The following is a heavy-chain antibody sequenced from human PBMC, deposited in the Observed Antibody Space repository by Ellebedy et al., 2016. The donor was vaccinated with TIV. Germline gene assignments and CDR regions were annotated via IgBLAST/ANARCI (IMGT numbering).Heavy chain of an antibody. Sequence: PGGSLRLSCEASGFTFSSYAMSWVRQAPGKGLEWVSSISDSGIGTYYPDSVKGRFTISRDNSKNILYLQMNSLRVDDTALYYCARYSESHGWFDPWGQGTLVTVSS. CDR2: ISDSGIGT. CDR3: ARYSESHGWFDP. CDR1: GFTFSSYA. D-gene: IGHD1-26*01. V-gene: IGHV3-23*01. J-gene: IGHJ5*01.